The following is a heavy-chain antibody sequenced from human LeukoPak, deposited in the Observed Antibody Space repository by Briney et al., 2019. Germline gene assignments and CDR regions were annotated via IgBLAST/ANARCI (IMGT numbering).Heavy chain of an antibody. Sequence: SETLSLTCAVYGGSFSGYYWSWIRQPPGKGLEWIGEINHSGSTNYNPSLKSRVTISVDTSKNQFSLKLSSVTAADTAVYYCARVGGYCSSTSCYRRYYYYYGMDVWGKGTTVTVSS. J-gene: IGHJ6*04. D-gene: IGHD2-2*02. CDR2: INHSGST. CDR1: GGSFSGYY. V-gene: IGHV4-34*01. CDR3: ARVGGYCSSTSCYRRYYYYYGMDV.